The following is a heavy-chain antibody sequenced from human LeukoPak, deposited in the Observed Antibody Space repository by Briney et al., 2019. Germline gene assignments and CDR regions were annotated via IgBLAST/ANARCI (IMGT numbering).Heavy chain of an antibody. CDR1: GGSISSSSYY. V-gene: IGHV4-39*01. D-gene: IGHD6-13*01. CDR2: IYYSGST. Sequence: SETLSLTCTVSGGSISSSSYYWGWIRQPPGKGLEWIGSIYYSGSTYYNPSLESRVAISVATSKNQFSLKLSSVTAADTAVYYCARARGQQLVTWGQGTLVTVSS. CDR3: ARARGQQLVT. J-gene: IGHJ4*02.